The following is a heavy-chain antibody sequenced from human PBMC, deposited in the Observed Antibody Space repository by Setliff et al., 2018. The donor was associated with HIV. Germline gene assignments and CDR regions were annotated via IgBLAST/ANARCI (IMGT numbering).Heavy chain of an antibody. D-gene: IGHD2-2*01. J-gene: IGHJ4*02. V-gene: IGHV3-23*01. CDR3: AKSCDVPSKPGPYYY. CDR2: ISGSGANT. CDR1: GFIFSSYA. Sequence: GGSLRLSCAASGFIFSSYAMSWVRQAPGKGLEWVSAISGSGANTYYADSVKGRFTISRDNSKNTLFLQLNSLRVDDTAVYYCAKSCDVPSKPGPYYYWGQGTLVTVSS.